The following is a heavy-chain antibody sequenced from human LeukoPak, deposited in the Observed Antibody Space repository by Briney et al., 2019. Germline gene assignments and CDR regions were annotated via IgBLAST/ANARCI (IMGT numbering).Heavy chain of an antibody. D-gene: IGHD2-15*01. CDR1: GFTFRTYG. Sequence: GGSLRLSCATSGFTFRTYGMSWVRQAPGKGLEGVSSISSSSSYIYYADSVKDRFTISRDNAKNSLFLQMNSLRAEDTAVYYCVREYCSGGSCSDAFDIWGQGTMVTVSS. V-gene: IGHV3-21*01. CDR2: ISSSSSYI. J-gene: IGHJ3*02. CDR3: VREYCSGGSCSDAFDI.